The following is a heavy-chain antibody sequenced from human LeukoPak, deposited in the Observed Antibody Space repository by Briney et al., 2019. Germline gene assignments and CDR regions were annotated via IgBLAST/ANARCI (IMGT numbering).Heavy chain of an antibody. CDR1: GFTFSSYG. Sequence: GGSLRLSCAASGFTFSSYGMHWVRQAPGKGLEWVAVVWYDGSNKYYVDSVKGRFTISRDNSKNTVYLQMNSQRAEDVAVYYCARGAYGDYRSIDYWGQGTLVTVSS. D-gene: IGHD4-17*01. V-gene: IGHV3-33*01. CDR3: ARGAYGDYRSIDY. CDR2: VWYDGSNK. J-gene: IGHJ4*02.